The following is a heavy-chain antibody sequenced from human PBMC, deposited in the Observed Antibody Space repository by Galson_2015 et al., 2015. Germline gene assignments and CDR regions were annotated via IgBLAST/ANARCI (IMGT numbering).Heavy chain of an antibody. CDR1: GSTFTSYA. Sequence: SVTVSCKASGSTFTSYAMHWVRQAPGQRLEWMGWINAGNGNTKYSQKFQGRVTITRDTSASTAYMELSSLRSDDTAVYYCAAGYNSPINGDDWGQGTLVTVSS. D-gene: IGHD5-24*01. J-gene: IGHJ4*02. CDR2: INAGNGNT. CDR3: AAGYNSPINGDD. V-gene: IGHV1-3*01.